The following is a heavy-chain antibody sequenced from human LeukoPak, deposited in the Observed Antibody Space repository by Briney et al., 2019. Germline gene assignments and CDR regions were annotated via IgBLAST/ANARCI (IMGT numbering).Heavy chain of an antibody. V-gene: IGHV3-9*01. CDR2: ISWNSGSI. CDR3: AKSPSGIAVASYMDV. Sequence: GGSLRLSCAASGFTFDDYAMHWVRPAPGKGLDWVSGISWNSGSIGYAGSVKGRFTISRDNAKNSLYLQMNSLRAEDTALYYCAKSPSGIAVASYMDVWGKGTTVTVSS. CDR1: GFTFDDYA. J-gene: IGHJ6*03. D-gene: IGHD6-19*01.